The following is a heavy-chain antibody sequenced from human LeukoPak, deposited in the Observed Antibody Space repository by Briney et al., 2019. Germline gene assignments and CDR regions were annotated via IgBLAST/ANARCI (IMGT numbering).Heavy chain of an antibody. CDR1: GGSFSGYY. J-gene: IGHJ5*02. V-gene: IGHV4-34*01. D-gene: IGHD2-2*01. CDR3: ASQEAHCSSTSCSPYWFDP. CDR2: INHSGST. Sequence: PSETLSLTCAVYGGSFSGYYWSWIRQPPGKGLEWIGEINHSGSTNYNPSLKSRVTISVDTSKNQFSLKLSSVTAADTAVYYCASQEAHCSSTSCSPYWFDPGAREPWSPSPQ.